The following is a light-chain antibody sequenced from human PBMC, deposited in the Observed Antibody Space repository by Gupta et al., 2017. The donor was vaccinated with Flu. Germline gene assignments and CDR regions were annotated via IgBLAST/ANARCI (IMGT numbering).Light chain of an antibody. CDR1: QSVGSH. Sequence: EIVLTQSPVTLSLSPGERATLSCRASQSVGSHLDWYDQKPGQAPRLLIYDTSSRANGFPDRFSGSGSGTEFTLTISRREPEDFAVYYCQHKSISLFPFGRGTHLDIK. CDR2: DTS. CDR3: QHKSISLFP. J-gene: IGKJ5*01. V-gene: IGKV3-20*01.